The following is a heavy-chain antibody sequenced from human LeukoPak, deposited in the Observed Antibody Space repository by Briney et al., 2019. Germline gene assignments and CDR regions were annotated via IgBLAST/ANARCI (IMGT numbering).Heavy chain of an antibody. Sequence: PSETLSLTCAVYGGSFSGYYWSWIRQPPGKGLEWIGEINHSGSTNYNPSLKSRVTISVDTSKNQFSLKLSSVTAADTAVYYCARDIEYSSGWTGYWGQGTLVTVSS. CDR3: ARDIEYSSGWTGY. CDR1: GGSFSGYY. CDR2: INHSGST. D-gene: IGHD3/OR15-3a*01. J-gene: IGHJ4*02. V-gene: IGHV4-34*01.